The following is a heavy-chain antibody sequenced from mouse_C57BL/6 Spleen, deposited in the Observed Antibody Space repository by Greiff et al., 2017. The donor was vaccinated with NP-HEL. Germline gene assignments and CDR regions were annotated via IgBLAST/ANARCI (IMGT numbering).Heavy chain of an antibody. V-gene: IGHV1-82*01. CDR1: GYAFSSSW. D-gene: IGHD3-3*01. CDR2: IYPGDGDT. CDR3: AREGLGDY. Sequence: QVQLQQSGPELVKPGASVKISCKASGYAFSSSWMNWVKQRPGKGLEWIGRIYPGDGDTNYNGKFKGKATLTADKSSSTAYMQLSSLTSEDSAVYFCAREGLGDYWGQGTTLTVSS. J-gene: IGHJ2*01.